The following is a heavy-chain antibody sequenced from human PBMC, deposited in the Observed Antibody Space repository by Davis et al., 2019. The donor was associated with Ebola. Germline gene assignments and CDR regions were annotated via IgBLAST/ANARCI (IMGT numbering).Heavy chain of an antibody. Sequence: GESLKISCAASGFTFSSYWMSWVRQAPGKGLEWVTNIKQDGSEKYYVDSVKGRFTISRDNAKNSLYLQMNSLRAEDTAVYYCARGMTTVTPYYYYGMDVWGQGTTVTVSS. CDR2: IKQDGSEK. D-gene: IGHD4-17*01. CDR3: ARGMTTVTPYYYYGMDV. V-gene: IGHV3-7*04. J-gene: IGHJ6*02. CDR1: GFTFSSYW.